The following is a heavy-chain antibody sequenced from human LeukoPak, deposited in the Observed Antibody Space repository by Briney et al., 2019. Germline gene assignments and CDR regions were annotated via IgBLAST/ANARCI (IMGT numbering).Heavy chain of an antibody. D-gene: IGHD4/OR15-4a*01. CDR2: LSGSGGST. CDR3: AKERDYGPADY. J-gene: IGHJ4*02. Sequence: GGSLRLSCAASRFIFNKHAMSWVRQAPGKGLEWVSGLSGSGGSTDYADFVKGRFTVSRDNSKNTLFLQMNSLRAEDTAIYYCAKERDYGPADYWGQGTLVTVSS. V-gene: IGHV3-23*01. CDR1: RFIFNKHA.